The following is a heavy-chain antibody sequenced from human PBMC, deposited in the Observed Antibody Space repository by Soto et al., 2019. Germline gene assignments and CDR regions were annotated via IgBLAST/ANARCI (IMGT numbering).Heavy chain of an antibody. V-gene: IGHV1-18*01. CDR3: AREIMDYYDSSGYYHAFDI. CDR1: GYTFTSYG. CDR2: ISAYNGNT. J-gene: IGHJ3*02. Sequence: QVQLVQSGAEVKKPGASVKVSCKASGYTFTSYGISWVRQAPGQGLEWMGWISAYNGNTNYAQKLQGRVTMTTDPSTSTAYMELRSLRSDDTAVYYCAREIMDYYDSSGYYHAFDIWGQGTMVTVSS. D-gene: IGHD3-22*01.